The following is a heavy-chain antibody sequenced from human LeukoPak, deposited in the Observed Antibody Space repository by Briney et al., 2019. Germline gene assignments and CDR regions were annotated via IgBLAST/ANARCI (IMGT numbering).Heavy chain of an antibody. CDR3: ARGTGVAAALGAVNWFDP. J-gene: IGHJ5*02. CDR1: GYTFTGYY. CDR2: INPNSGGT. V-gene: IGHV1-2*02. D-gene: IGHD6-13*01. Sequence: ASVKVSCKASGYTFTGYYMHWVRQAPGQGLEWMGWINPNSGGTNYAQKFQGRVTMTRDTSISTAYMELSRLRSDGTAVYYCARGTGVAAALGAVNWFDPWGQGTLVTVSS.